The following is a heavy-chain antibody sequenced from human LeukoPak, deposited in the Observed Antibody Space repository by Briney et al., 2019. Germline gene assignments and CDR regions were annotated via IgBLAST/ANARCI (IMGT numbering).Heavy chain of an antibody. CDR1: EYTFTGYY. Sequence: ASVKVSCKASEYTFTGYYMHWVRQAPGQGLEWMGWINPNSGGTNYAQKFQGRVTMTRDTSISTAYMELSRLRSDDTAVYYCARETSRIGAFDIWGQGTMVTVSS. CDR2: INPNSGGT. CDR3: ARETSRIGAFDI. J-gene: IGHJ3*02. V-gene: IGHV1-2*02. D-gene: IGHD2-15*01.